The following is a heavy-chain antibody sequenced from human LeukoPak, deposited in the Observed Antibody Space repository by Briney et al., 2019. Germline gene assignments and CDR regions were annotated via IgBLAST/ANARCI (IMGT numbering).Heavy chain of an antibody. CDR2: ISSSSSYI. V-gene: IGHV3-21*01. CDR3: ARDRPSYRHYYDSSGYGL. Sequence: GGSLRLSCAASGFTFSSYSMNWVRQAPGKRLEWVSSISSSSSYIYYADSVKGRFTISRDNAKNSLYLQMNSLRAEDTAVYYCARDRPSYRHYYDSSGYGLWGQGTLVTVSS. J-gene: IGHJ4*02. D-gene: IGHD3-22*01. CDR1: GFTFSSYS.